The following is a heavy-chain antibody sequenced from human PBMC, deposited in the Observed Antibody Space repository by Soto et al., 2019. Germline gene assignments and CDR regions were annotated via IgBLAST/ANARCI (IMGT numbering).Heavy chain of an antibody. J-gene: IGHJ6*02. D-gene: IGHD6-13*01. Sequence: ASVKVSCKASEDTFTRYVIHWVRQAPGQRLEWMGWINAGNGNTKYSQNFQGRVTITRDASASTAYMELSSLRSQDTAVYYCATSTIDTSTWKQYFYGLDVWGQGSTVTVSS. V-gene: IGHV1-3*01. CDR3: ATSTIDTSTWKQYFYGLDV. CDR1: EDTFTRYV. CDR2: INAGNGNT.